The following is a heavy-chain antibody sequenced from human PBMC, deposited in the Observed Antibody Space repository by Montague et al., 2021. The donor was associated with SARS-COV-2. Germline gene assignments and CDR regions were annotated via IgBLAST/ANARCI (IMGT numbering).Heavy chain of an antibody. CDR3: TREGYQVLWSDYYYGMDV. CDR2: INHSGST. V-gene: IGHV4-34*01. J-gene: IGHJ6*02. D-gene: IGHD2-2*01. Sequence: SETLSLTCAVYGGSFSGYYWSWIRQPPGKGLEWIGEINHSGSTNYNPSLKSQVTISVDTSKNQFSLKLNSVTAADTAVYYCTREGYQVLWSDYYYGMDVWGQGTTVTVSS. CDR1: GGSFSGYY.